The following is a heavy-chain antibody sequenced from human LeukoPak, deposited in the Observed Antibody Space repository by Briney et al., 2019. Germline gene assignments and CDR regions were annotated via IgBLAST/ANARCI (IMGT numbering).Heavy chain of an antibody. Sequence: ASVKVSCKVSGYTLTELSMHWVRQAPGKGLEWMGGFDPEDGETIYAQKFQGRVTMTEDTSTDTAYMEPSSLRSEDTAVYYCATDYYDFWSGYLPPFDPWGQGTLVTVSS. CDR2: FDPEDGET. CDR3: ATDYYDFWSGYLPPFDP. CDR1: GYTLTELS. D-gene: IGHD3-3*01. V-gene: IGHV1-24*01. J-gene: IGHJ5*02.